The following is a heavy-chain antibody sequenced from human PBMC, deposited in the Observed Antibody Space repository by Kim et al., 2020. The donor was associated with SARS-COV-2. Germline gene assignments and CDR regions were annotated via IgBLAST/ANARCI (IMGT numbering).Heavy chain of an antibody. CDR3: VRRLHSGSYLNFDY. D-gene: IGHD1-26*01. Sequence: TPPLKGRVTMSVDTSKNQLSLKLTSVTAADTAMYYCVRRLHSGSYLNFDYWGQGTLVTVSS. J-gene: IGHJ4*02. V-gene: IGHV4-34*01.